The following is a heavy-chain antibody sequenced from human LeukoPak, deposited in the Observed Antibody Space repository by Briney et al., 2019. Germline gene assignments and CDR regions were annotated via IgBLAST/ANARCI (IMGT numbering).Heavy chain of an antibody. V-gene: IGHV3-48*01. Sequence: GGSLILSFATSGFTFSSYSMNWVRQAPGKGLEGVSYISSGSTTIYYAASVKGRFTISRDNAKNSLYLQMNSLRAEDTAVYYCARDVEQWLVRVYYFDYWGQGTLVTVSS. D-gene: IGHD6-19*01. J-gene: IGHJ4*02. CDR2: ISSGSTTI. CDR1: GFTFSSYS. CDR3: ARDVEQWLVRVYYFDY.